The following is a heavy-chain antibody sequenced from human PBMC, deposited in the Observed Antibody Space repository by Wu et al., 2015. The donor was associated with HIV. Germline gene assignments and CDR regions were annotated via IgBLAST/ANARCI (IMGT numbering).Heavy chain of an antibody. CDR1: GDSISNDGYY. V-gene: IGHV4-30-4*08. J-gene: IGHJ4*02. CDR3: ARAATVTTGFGF. D-gene: IGHD4-17*01. Sequence: QVQLQESGPGLVKPSQTLSLTCSVSGDSISNDGYYWSWIRQPPGKGLEWIGYIYYSGTTDYNPSLRRRVSMTLDTSKNQFSLNLTSVTAADTAIYYCARAATVTTGFGFWGQGTRVTVSS. CDR2: IYYSGTT.